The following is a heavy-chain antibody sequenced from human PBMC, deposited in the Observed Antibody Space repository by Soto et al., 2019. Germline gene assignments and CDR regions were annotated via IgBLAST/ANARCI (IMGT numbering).Heavy chain of an antibody. J-gene: IGHJ5*02. Sequence: EVQLVESGGGLVQPGGSLRLSCAASGFTFSSYWMSWVRQAPGKGLEWVANIKQDGSEKYYVDSVKGRFTISRDNAKNSLYLQMNSLRAEDTAVYYCARGGYSYGYGFHVRWFDPWGQGTLVTVSS. D-gene: IGHD5-18*01. CDR1: GFTFSSYW. V-gene: IGHV3-7*05. CDR3: ARGGYSYGYGFHVRWFDP. CDR2: IKQDGSEK.